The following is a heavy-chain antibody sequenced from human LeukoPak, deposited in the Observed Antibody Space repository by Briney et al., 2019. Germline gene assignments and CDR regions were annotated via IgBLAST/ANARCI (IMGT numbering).Heavy chain of an antibody. CDR1: GYTFTSYG. CDR3: ARDHMVDTADDAFDI. V-gene: IGHV1-18*01. CDR2: ISAYNGNT. D-gene: IGHD5-18*01. Sequence: ASVKVSCKASGYTFTSYGIRWVRQAPGQGLEWMGWISAYNGNTNCAQKLQGRVTMTTDTSTSTAYMELRSLRSDDTAVYYCARDHMVDTADDAFDIWGQGTMVTVSS. J-gene: IGHJ3*02.